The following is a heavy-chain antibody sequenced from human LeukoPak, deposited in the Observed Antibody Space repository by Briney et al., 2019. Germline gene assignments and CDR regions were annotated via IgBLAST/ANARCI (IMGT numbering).Heavy chain of an antibody. Sequence: PGGSLRLSCAASGFTFSSYGMHWVRQAPGKGLEWVAVISYDGSNKYYADSVKGRFTISRDNSKNTLYLQMNSLRAEDTAVYYCAKDFRFDCSGGSCYPNYFDYWGQGTLVTVSS. V-gene: IGHV3-30*18. CDR2: ISYDGSNK. CDR3: AKDFRFDCSGGSCYPNYFDY. J-gene: IGHJ4*02. D-gene: IGHD2-15*01. CDR1: GFTFSSYG.